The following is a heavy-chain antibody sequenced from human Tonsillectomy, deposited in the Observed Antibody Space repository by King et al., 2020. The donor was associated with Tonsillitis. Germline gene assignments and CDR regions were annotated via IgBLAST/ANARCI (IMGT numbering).Heavy chain of an antibody. CDR3: ARSPSGYFGPEAFDV. CDR1: SGSITSTGYY. CDR2: ISYGGGT. Sequence: VQLQESGPGLVKPSQTLSLTCTVSSGSITSTGYYWSWIRQLPGKGLEWIGYISYGGGTYYNPSLTSRVTISLQTSKNQFSLNLRSVNAADTAVYYCARSPSGYFGPEAFDVWGHGTVVAVSS. V-gene: IGHV4-31*03. J-gene: IGHJ3*01. D-gene: IGHD3-3*01.